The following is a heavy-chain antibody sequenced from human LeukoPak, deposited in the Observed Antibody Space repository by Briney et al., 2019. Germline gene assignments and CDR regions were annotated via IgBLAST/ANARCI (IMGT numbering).Heavy chain of an antibody. CDR1: GITVSSNY. CDR3: AKKGQADDNGKPD. V-gene: IGHV3-53*01. Sequence: GGSLRLSCAASGITVSSNYMTWVRQAPGKGLEWVSVIYSGGSTYYADSVKGRFTISRDNSKNTLYLQMNNLRADDTAVYYCAKKGQADDNGKPDWGQGTLVTVSS. J-gene: IGHJ4*02. CDR2: IYSGGST. D-gene: IGHD1-1*01.